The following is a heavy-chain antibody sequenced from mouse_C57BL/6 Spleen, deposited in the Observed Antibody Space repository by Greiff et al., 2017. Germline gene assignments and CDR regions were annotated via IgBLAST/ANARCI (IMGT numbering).Heavy chain of an antibody. CDR3: ARHGYLAWFAY. D-gene: IGHD2-2*01. CDR1: GYTFTSYW. Sequence: VQLQQSGAELAKPGASVKLSCKASGYTFTSYWMRWGIQRPGQGLEWIGYINPSSGCTKYNQKLMDKDTLTAEKSSRTAYMQLSGLTYEYSAVYHCARHGYLAWFAYWGQGTLVTVSA. CDR2: INPSSGCT. J-gene: IGHJ3*01. V-gene: IGHV1-7*01.